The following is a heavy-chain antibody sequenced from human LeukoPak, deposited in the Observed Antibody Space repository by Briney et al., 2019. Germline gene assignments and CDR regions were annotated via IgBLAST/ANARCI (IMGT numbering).Heavy chain of an antibody. J-gene: IGHJ5*02. D-gene: IGHD3-9*01. V-gene: IGHV1-3*01. Sequence: ASVKVSCKASGYTFTSYAMHWVRQAPGQRLEWMGWINAGNGNTKYSQEFQGRVTITRDTSASTAYMELRSLRSDDTAVYYCARSGLRYFDWLGPWGQGTLVTVSS. CDR3: ARSGLRYFDWLGP. CDR1: GYTFTSYA. CDR2: INAGNGNT.